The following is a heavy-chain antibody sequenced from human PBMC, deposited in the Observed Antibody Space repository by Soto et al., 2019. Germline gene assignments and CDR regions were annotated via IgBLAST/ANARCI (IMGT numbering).Heavy chain of an antibody. J-gene: IGHJ4*02. D-gene: IGHD3-16*01. V-gene: IGHV3-7*01. Sequence: EVQLVESGGGLVQPGGSLRLSCAASGFTFSTYWMTWVRQPPGKGLEWVANMDQDGSETYYVDSVRGRFTVSRDNAKNSLYWQMNSRRVEETAVYYCVCGGNFFIYWGQGTLVTVSP. CDR3: VCGGNFFIY. CDR2: MDQDGSET. CDR1: GFTFSTYW.